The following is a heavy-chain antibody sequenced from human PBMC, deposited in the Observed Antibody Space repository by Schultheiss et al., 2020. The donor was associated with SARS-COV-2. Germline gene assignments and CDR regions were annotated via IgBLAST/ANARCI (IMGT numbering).Heavy chain of an antibody. CDR1: GGSISSYY. D-gene: IGHD6-13*01. CDR2: IYYSGST. Sequence: SETLSLTCTVSGGSISSYYWSWIRQPPGKGLEWIGYIYYSGSTNYNPSLKSRVTISVDTSKNQFSLKLSSVTAADTAVYYCARGKIAAADVYYYYGMDVWGQGTTVTVSS. CDR3: ARGKIAAADVYYYYGMDV. J-gene: IGHJ6*02. V-gene: IGHV4-59*08.